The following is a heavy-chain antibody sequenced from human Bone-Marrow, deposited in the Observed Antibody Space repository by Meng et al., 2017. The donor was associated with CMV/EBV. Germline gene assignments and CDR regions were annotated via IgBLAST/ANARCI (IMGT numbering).Heavy chain of an antibody. D-gene: IGHD4-23*01. J-gene: IGHJ6*02. CDR3: AVTMVVTPGGHIYYYYGMDV. CDR2: IIPIFGTA. CDR1: GGTSSSYA. Sequence: SVKVSCKASGGTSSSYAISWVRQAPGQGLEWMGGIIPIFGTANYAQKFQGRVTITTDESTSTAYMELSSLRSEDTAVYYCAVTMVVTPGGHIYYYYGMDVWGQGTTVTVSS. V-gene: IGHV1-69*05.